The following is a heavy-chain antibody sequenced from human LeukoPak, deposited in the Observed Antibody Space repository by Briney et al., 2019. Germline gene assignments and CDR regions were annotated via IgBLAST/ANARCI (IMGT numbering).Heavy chain of an antibody. V-gene: IGHV4-59*08. CDR1: GGSISSYY. CDR2: IYYSGST. CDR3: ARRAAGTDYYYGMHV. J-gene: IGHJ6*02. D-gene: IGHD6-13*01. Sequence: PSETLSLTCTVSGGSISSYYWSWIRQPPGKGLEWIGYIYYSGSTNYNPSLKSRVTISVDTSKNQFSLKVSSVTAADTAVYYCARRAAGTDYYYGMHVWGQGTTVTVSS.